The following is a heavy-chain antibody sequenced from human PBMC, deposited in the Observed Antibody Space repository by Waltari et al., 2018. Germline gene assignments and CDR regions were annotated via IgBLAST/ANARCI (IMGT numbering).Heavy chain of an antibody. CDR2: IDWDDDK. D-gene: IGHD3-22*01. CDR1: GFSLSGSQMC. J-gene: IGHJ6*02. CDR3: VRENRVTMIRGSMDV. V-gene: IGHV2-70*15. Sequence: QVTLRESGPALVRPTQTLPLTCTFSGFSLSGSQMCVSWIRQPPGKALEWLARIDWDDDKYYSPSLQTRLTISKDTSKNQVVLTMTDMGLVDTSTYYCVRENRVTMIRGSMDVWGQGAMVTVSS.